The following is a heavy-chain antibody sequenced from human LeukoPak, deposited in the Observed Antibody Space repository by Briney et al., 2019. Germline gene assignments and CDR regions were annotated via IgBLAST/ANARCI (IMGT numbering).Heavy chain of an antibody. CDR2: ISGSGGST. J-gene: IGHJ4*02. D-gene: IGHD3-22*01. Sequence: GGSLRLSCAASGSTFSSYAMSWVRQAPGKGLEWVSAISGSGGSTYYADSVKGRFTISRDNSKNTLYLQMNSLRAEDTAVYYCAKDLLYYYDSSGPIDYWGQGTLVTVSS. CDR3: AKDLLYYYDSSGPIDY. CDR1: GSTFSSYA. V-gene: IGHV3-23*01.